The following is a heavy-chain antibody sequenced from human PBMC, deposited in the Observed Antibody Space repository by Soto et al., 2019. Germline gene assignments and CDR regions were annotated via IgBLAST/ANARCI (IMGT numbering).Heavy chain of an antibody. CDR3: ARGVGSGSYYNQYNWFDP. J-gene: IGHJ5*02. D-gene: IGHD3-10*01. CDR2: ISGYSGNT. CDR1: GYTFTNYG. V-gene: IGHV1-18*01. Sequence: GASVKVSCKTSGYTFTNYGISWVRQAPGQGLEWMGWISGYSGNTNHAQNLQGRVTMTTDTSTSTAYMELRSLRSDDTAVYYCARGVGSGSYYNQYNWFDPWGQGTLVTVSS.